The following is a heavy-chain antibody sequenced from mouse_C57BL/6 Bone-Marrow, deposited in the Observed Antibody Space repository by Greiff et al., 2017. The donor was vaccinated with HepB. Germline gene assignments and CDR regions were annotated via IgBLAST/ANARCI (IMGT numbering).Heavy chain of an antibody. Sequence: EVMLVESGGGLVQPGGSLKLSCAASGFTFSDYYMYWVRQTPEKRLEWVAYISNGGGSTYYPDTVKGRFTISRDNAKNTLYLQMSRLKSEDTAMYYCARHGAGTEAMDYWGQGTSVTVSS. CDR1: GFTFSDYY. J-gene: IGHJ4*01. CDR2: ISNGGGST. V-gene: IGHV5-12*01. CDR3: ARHGAGTEAMDY. D-gene: IGHD4-1*01.